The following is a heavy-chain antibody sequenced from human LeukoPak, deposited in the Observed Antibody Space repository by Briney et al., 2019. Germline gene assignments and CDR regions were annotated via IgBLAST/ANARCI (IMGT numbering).Heavy chain of an antibody. CDR2: ISSSSSYI. Sequence: VGSLRLSYAASGFVFSTYEMDWVRQAPGKGLEWVSSISSSSSYIYYADSVKGRFTISRDNAKNSLSLQMNSLRAEDTAEYYCAAAVRYFDWLNDYWGQGTLVTVSS. CDR3: AAAVRYFDWLNDY. CDR1: GFVFSTYE. V-gene: IGHV3-21*01. D-gene: IGHD3-9*01. J-gene: IGHJ4*02.